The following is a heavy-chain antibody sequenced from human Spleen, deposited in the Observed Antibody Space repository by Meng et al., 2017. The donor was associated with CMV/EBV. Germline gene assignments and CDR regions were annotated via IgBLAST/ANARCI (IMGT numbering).Heavy chain of an antibody. CDR1: GFTFSSYA. CDR2: ISWDSGST. Sequence: SLKISCAASGFTFSSYAMSWVRQAPGKGLEWVSGISWDSGSTGYAESVKGRFTISRDNAKNSLYLQMNSLRADDLALYYCTRGPSSSWYEQPSDYWGQGTLVTVSS. D-gene: IGHD6-13*01. J-gene: IGHJ4*02. CDR3: TRGPSSSWYEQPSDY. V-gene: IGHV3-9*03.